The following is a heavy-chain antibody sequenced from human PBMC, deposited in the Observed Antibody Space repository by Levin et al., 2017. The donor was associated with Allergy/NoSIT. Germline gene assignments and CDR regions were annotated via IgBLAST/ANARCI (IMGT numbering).Heavy chain of an antibody. D-gene: IGHD4-17*01. Sequence: PGGSLRLSCAASGFTFSSYGMHWVRQAPGKGLEWVAVISYDGSNKYYADSVKGRFTISRDNSKNTLYLQMNSLRAEDTAVYYCAKSFEATVTTYENLDYWGQGTLVTVSS. J-gene: IGHJ4*02. CDR3: AKSFEATVTTYENLDY. CDR2: ISYDGSNK. V-gene: IGHV3-30*18. CDR1: GFTFSSYG.